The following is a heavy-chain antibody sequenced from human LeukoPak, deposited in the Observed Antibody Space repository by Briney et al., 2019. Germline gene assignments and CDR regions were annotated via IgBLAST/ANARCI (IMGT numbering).Heavy chain of an antibody. CDR3: ARDRHYDSSGWGNDAFDI. J-gene: IGHJ3*02. CDR2: IYYSGST. CDR1: GGSISSYY. D-gene: IGHD3-22*01. V-gene: IGHV4-59*01. Sequence: SETLSLTCTVSGGSISSYYWSWIRQPPGEGLEWIGYIYYSGSTNYNPSLKSRVTISVDTSKNQFSLKLSSVTAADTAVYYCARDRHYDSSGWGNDAFDIWGQGAMVTVSS.